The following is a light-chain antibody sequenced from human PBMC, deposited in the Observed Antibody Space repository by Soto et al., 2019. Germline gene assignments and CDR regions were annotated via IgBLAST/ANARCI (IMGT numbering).Light chain of an antibody. CDR2: EVN. J-gene: IGLJ1*01. Sequence: QSALTQPPSASRSPGQSVTISCSGTSRDVGYSNYVAWYQQHPGKDPKLIIYEVNKRPSGIPDRFSGSKSGYTAYLTVSGVQAEDAADYYFFSFGENTVVFFGSGTKVTVL. CDR1: SRDVGYSNY. CDR3: FSFGENTVVF. V-gene: IGLV2-8*02.